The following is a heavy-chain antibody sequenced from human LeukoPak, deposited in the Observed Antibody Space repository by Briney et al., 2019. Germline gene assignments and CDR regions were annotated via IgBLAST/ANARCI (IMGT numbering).Heavy chain of an antibody. V-gene: IGHV3-7*01. CDR2: IKQDGSEK. CDR1: GFTFSSYW. Sequence: GGSLRLSCAASGFTFSSYWMSWVRQAPGKGLEWVANIKQDGSEKYYVDSVKGRFTISRDNAKNSLYLQMNSLRAEDTAVYYCARVAYYDKASDFDYWGQGTLVTVSS. CDR3: ARVAYYDKASDFDY. D-gene: IGHD3-22*01. J-gene: IGHJ4*02.